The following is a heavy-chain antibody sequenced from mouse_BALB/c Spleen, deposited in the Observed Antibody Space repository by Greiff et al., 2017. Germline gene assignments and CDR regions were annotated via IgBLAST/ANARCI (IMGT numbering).Heavy chain of an antibody. J-gene: IGHJ3*01. D-gene: IGHD4-1*01. V-gene: IGHV6-6*02. CDR1: GFTFSNYW. Sequence: EVMLVESGGGLVQPGGSLKLSCVASGFTFSNYWMNWVRQSPEKGLEWVAEIRLKSNNYATHYAESVKGRFTISRNDSKSSVYLQMNNLRAEDTGVYYCTDQQTGFAYWGQGTLVTVSA. CDR2: IRLKSNNYAT. CDR3: TDQQTGFAY.